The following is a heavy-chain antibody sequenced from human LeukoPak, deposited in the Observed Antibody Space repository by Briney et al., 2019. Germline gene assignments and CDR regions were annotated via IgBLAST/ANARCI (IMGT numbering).Heavy chain of an antibody. Sequence: GESLKISCEASGYSFSNYWIGWVRHLPGKGVEGMVIIYPGDYESRYSPSFQGLVTISADKSISTAYLQWSSLKTSDTAMYYCAIPPGYCGNDCSFDHWGEGSLVTAYS. V-gene: IGHV5-51*01. CDR2: IYPGDYES. D-gene: IGHD2-21*02. CDR1: GYSFSNYW. CDR3: AIPPGYCGNDCSFDH. J-gene: IGHJ4*02.